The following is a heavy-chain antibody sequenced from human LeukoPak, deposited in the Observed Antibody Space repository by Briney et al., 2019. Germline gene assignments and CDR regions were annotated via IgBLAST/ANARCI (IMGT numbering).Heavy chain of an antibody. CDR2: IYPGDSDT. Sequence: GEALKISCTGSGYSFTSYWIGWGRQMRGKGLEWMGIIYPGDSDTRYSPSFQGQVTISVDKSISTASLQWSSLKASDTAMYYCARTNYYYGSGSYYNDYGMDVWGKGTTVTVSS. J-gene: IGHJ6*04. D-gene: IGHD3-10*01. V-gene: IGHV5-51*01. CDR1: GYSFTSYW. CDR3: ARTNYYYGSGSYYNDYGMDV.